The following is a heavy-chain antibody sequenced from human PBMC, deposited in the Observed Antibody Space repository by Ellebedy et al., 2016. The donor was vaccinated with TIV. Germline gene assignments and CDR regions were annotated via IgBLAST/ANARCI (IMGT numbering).Heavy chain of an antibody. V-gene: IGHV3-53*01. D-gene: IGHD3-10*01. J-gene: IGHJ3*02. CDR3: AKEEGFYGSGRGAFNI. CDR1: GFIFSSSY. Sequence: GESLKISXAVSGFIFSSSYMNWVRQAPGKGLDWVSIIYRGGDIDYADSVKGRFTTSRDNSKNTLHLQMDSLRVEDTAVYYCAKEEGFYGSGRGAFNIWGQGTTVTVSS. CDR2: IYRGGDI.